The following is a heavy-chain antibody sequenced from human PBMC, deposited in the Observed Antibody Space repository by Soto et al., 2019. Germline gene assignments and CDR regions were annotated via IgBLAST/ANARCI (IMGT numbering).Heavy chain of an antibody. CDR3: ARDVFSGYNPSRNAFDI. D-gene: IGHD3-22*01. CDR1: GGSISSGGYY. Sequence: SETLSLTCTVSGGSISSGGYYWSWIRQHPGKGLEWIGYIYYSGSTYYNPSLKSRVTISVDTSKNQFSLKLSSVTAADTAVYYCARDVFSGYNPSRNAFDIWGQGTMVTVSS. J-gene: IGHJ3*02. V-gene: IGHV4-31*03. CDR2: IYYSGST.